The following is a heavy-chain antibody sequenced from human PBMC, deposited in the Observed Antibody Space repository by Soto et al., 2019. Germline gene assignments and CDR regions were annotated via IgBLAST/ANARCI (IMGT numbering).Heavy chain of an antibody. V-gene: IGHV1-46*01. Sequence: QVQLVQSGAEVKKPGASVKVSCKASGYTFTSYYMHWVRQAPGQGLEWMGIINPSGGSTSYAQKCQGRVTMTRDTSTSTVYMELSSLRSEDTAVYYCARVRHAGTLDYWGQGTLVTVSS. CDR2: INPSGGST. D-gene: IGHD6-13*01. CDR3: ARVRHAGTLDY. CDR1: GYTFTSYY. J-gene: IGHJ4*02.